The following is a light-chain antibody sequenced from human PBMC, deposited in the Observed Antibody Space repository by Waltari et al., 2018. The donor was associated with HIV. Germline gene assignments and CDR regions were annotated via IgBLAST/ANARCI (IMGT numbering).Light chain of an antibody. CDR1: SANIGNT. CDR3: AAWDDILSGWV. CDR2: RYN. V-gene: IGLV1-47*01. Sequence: QSVLTQPPSASGTPGQRVTISCSGSSANIGNTVSWYQQLPGTAPKVLIYRYNHRPSGVPDRFSGSRSGTSASLDVSGLRSEDEATYFCAAWDDILSGWVFGGGTKLTVL. J-gene: IGLJ3*02.